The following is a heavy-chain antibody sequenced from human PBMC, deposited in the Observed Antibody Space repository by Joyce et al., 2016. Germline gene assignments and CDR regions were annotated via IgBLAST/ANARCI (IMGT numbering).Heavy chain of an antibody. J-gene: IGHJ5*02. Sequence: EVQLVQSGAEVKKPGESLRISCKGSGYSFTSHWISWVRQTPGKGLEWMGRIDPRDSYTDYSPSFEGHVTISVDKTISAAYLQWSSLRASDTAIYYCARHVTDWFDPWGQGTLVTVSS. D-gene: IGHD3-10*02. CDR3: ARHVTDWFDP. CDR2: IDPRDSYT. CDR1: GYSFTSHW. V-gene: IGHV5-10-1*03.